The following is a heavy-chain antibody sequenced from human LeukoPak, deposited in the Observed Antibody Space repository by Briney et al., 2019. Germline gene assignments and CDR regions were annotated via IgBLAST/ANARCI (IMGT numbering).Heavy chain of an antibody. CDR1: GFTFSSYG. J-gene: IGHJ4*02. CDR2: IKQDGSEK. D-gene: IGHD6-13*01. V-gene: IGHV3-7*01. CDR3: ARDTAAAGDY. Sequence: PGGSLRLSCAASGFTFSSYGMHWVRQAPGKGLEWVANIKQDGSEKYYVDSVKGRFTISRDNAKNSLYLQMNSLRAEDTAVYYCARDTAAAGDYWGQGTLVTVSS.